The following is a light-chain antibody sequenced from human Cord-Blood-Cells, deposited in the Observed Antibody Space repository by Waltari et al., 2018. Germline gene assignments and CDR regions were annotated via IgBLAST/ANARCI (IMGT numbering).Light chain of an antibody. CDR3: CSYAGSSTFV. Sequence: QSALTQPASVSGSPGQSITISCTGTSSDVGSYNLGSWYQQHPGKAPKLKIYEGSKRPSGVSNRFSGSKSGNTASLIISGLQAEDEADYYCCSYAGSSTFVFGGGTKLTVL. CDR2: EGS. CDR1: SSDVGSYNL. V-gene: IGLV2-23*03. J-gene: IGLJ2*01.